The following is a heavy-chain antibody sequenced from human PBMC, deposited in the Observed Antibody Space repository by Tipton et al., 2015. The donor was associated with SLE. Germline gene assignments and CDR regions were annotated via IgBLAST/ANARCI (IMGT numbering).Heavy chain of an antibody. CDR2: IYSDGVT. CDR1: GGSVSSDTYY. V-gene: IGHV4-61*02. J-gene: IGHJ3*01. CDR3: ARGPGAATGEAFDV. D-gene: IGHD7-27*01. Sequence: TLSLTCNVFGGSVSSDTYYWSWVRQPAGKGLEWIGRIYSDGVTNYNPSLKSRVSMSIDTSKNQFSLKVNFVTAADSAVYYCARGPGAATGEAFDVWGQGTTVTVSS.